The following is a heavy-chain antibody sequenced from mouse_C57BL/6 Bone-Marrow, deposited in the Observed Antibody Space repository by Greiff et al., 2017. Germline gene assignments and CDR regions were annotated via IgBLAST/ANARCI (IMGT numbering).Heavy chain of an antibody. D-gene: IGHD2-4*01. CDR3: ASTGDDYRFAY. V-gene: IGHV1-18*01. J-gene: IGHJ3*01. CDR2: INPNNGGT. CDR1: GYTFTDYN. Sequence: VQLQQSGPELVKPGASVKIPCKASGYTFTDYNMDWVKQSHGKSLEWIGDINPNNGGTIYNQKFKGKATLTVDKSSSTAYMELRSLTSEDTAVYYCASTGDDYRFAYWGQGTLVTVSA.